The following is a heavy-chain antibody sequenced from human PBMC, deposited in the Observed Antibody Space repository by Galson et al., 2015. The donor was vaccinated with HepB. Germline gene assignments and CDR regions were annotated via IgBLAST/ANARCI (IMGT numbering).Heavy chain of an antibody. Sequence: SLRLSCAASGFTFSSYWMHWVRQVPGEGLVWVSHISGDGTKINYVGSVEGRFTISRDNAKNTLYLQMNSLRADDTAMYYCVSGLVGGATHWGQGTLVTVSS. CDR2: ISGDGTKI. CDR1: GFTFSSYW. CDR3: VSGLVGGATH. D-gene: IGHD1-26*01. V-gene: IGHV3-74*01. J-gene: IGHJ4*02.